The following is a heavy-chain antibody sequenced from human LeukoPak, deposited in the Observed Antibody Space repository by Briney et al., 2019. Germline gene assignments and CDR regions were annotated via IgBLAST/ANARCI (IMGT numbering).Heavy chain of an antibody. CDR1: GFTFSSYW. D-gene: IGHD6-25*01. CDR2: INSDGSST. CDR3: ARVTPGFDYGMDV. J-gene: IGHJ6*04. Sequence: PGGSLRLSCAASGFTFSSYWMHWVRQAPGKGLVWVSRINSDGSSTSYADSVKGRFTISRDNAKNSLYLQMNSLRAEDTAVYYCARVTPGFDYGMDVWGKGTTVTVSS. V-gene: IGHV3-74*01.